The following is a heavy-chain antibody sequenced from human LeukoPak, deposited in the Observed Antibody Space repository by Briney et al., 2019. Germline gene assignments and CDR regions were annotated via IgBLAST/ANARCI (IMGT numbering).Heavy chain of an antibody. CDR2: ISSSSSYI. D-gene: IGHD2-15*01. Sequence: GGSLRLSCAASGFTFSSYSMNWVRQAPGKGLEWVSSISSSSSYIYYADSVKGRFTISRDNAKNSLYLQMSSLRAEDTAVYYCARDKSNTRWFSGPFDPWGQGTLVTVSS. CDR3: ARDKSNTRWFSGPFDP. V-gene: IGHV3-21*01. CDR1: GFTFSSYS. J-gene: IGHJ5*02.